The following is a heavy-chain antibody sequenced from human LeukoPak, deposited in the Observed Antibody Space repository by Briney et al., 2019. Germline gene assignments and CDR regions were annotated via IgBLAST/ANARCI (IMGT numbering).Heavy chain of an antibody. Sequence: GRSLRLSCAASGFTFSSYSMNWVRQAPGKGLEWVSSISSSSSYIYYADSVKGRFTISRDNAKNSLYLQMNSLRAEDTAVYYCARIRYCSSTSCYGAFDIWGQGTMVTVSS. J-gene: IGHJ3*02. CDR1: GFTFSSYS. D-gene: IGHD2-2*01. V-gene: IGHV3-21*01. CDR3: ARIRYCSSTSCYGAFDI. CDR2: ISSSSSYI.